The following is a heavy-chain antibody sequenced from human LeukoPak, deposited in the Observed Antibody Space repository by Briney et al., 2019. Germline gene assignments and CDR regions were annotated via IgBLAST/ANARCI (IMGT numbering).Heavy chain of an antibody. J-gene: IGHJ4*02. CDR3: ARDDLSGSYYDY. D-gene: IGHD1-26*01. CDR2: VSSSGSTI. CDR1: GFTFSSYE. V-gene: IGHV3-48*03. Sequence: PGGSLRLSCAASGFTFSSYEMNWVRQAPGKGLEWVSYVSSSGSTIYYADSVKGRFTISRDNAKNSLYLQMNSLRAEDTAVYYCARDDLSGSYYDYWGQGTLVTVSS.